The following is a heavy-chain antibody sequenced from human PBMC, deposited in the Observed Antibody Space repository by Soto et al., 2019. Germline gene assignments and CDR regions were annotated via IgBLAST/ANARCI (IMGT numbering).Heavy chain of an antibody. CDR3: ARYRFSGTKWSKFDY. J-gene: IGHJ4*02. CDR1: GVTVSSDAYY. V-gene: IGHV4-31*03. CDR2: IYHTGST. D-gene: IGHD3-16*02. Sequence: PSETLSLTCTVSGVTVSSDAYYWSWIRQPPGKGLEWIGNIYHTGSTYYSPSLKGRVDISLDRSTNQFSLRLSSVTAADTAVYYCARYRFSGTKWSKFDYWGQGTLVTVS.